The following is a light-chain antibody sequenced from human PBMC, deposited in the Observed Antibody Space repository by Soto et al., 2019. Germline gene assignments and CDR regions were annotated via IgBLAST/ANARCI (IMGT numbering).Light chain of an antibody. CDR3: QHYNNRPLT. CDR2: GAS. V-gene: IGKV3-15*01. J-gene: IGKJ4*01. CDR1: QSVSNN. Sequence: EIVMTQSPATQSVSPGERATLSCRASQSVSNNLAWYQQRPGQAPRLLIYGASTRASGIPDRFSGSGSGTEFTLTINSLQSEDFAVYYCQHYNNRPLTFGGGTKVDIK.